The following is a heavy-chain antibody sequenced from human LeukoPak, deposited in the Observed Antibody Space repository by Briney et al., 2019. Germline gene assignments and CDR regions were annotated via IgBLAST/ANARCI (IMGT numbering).Heavy chain of an antibody. Sequence: GGSLRLSCAASGFNIRSHGMHWVRQAPGKGLEWLAVIWYNGNTKYYADSVKGRFTVSRDDSQNTLHLQTDSLRAEDTAVYYCVSADIWGNYRTDSWGHGALVVVSS. V-gene: IGHV3-33*01. CDR1: GFNIRSHG. CDR2: IWYNGNTK. CDR3: VSADIWGNYRTDS. J-gene: IGHJ5*01. D-gene: IGHD3-16*02.